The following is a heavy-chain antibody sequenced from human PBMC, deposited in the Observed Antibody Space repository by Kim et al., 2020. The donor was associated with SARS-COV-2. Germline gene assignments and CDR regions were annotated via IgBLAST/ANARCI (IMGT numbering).Heavy chain of an antibody. J-gene: IGHJ4*02. Sequence: SETLSLTCTVSGGSISSYYWSWIRQPPGKGLEWIGYIYYSGSTNYNPSLKSRVTISVDTSKNQFSLKLSSVTAADTAVYYCARDSSGYLDYWGQGTLVTVSS. D-gene: IGHD3-22*01. V-gene: IGHV4-59*01. CDR3: ARDSSGYLDY. CDR2: IYYSGST. CDR1: GGSISSYY.